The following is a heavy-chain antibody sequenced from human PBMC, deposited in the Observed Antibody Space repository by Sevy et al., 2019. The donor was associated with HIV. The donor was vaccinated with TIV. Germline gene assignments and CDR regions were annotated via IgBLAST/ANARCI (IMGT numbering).Heavy chain of an antibody. CDR1: GFTFSSYA. J-gene: IGHJ5*02. Sequence: GGSLRLSCAASGFTFSSYAMSWVRQAPGKGLEWVSAISGSGGSTYYADSVKGRLTISRDNSKNTLYLQMNSLRAEDTAVYYCATDYGAYCGGDCYRWFDPWGQGTLVTVSS. V-gene: IGHV3-23*01. D-gene: IGHD2-21*02. CDR3: ATDYGAYCGGDCYRWFDP. CDR2: ISGSGGST.